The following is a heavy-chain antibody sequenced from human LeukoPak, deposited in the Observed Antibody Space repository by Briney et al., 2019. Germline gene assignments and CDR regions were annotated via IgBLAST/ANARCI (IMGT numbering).Heavy chain of an antibody. D-gene: IGHD3-10*01. CDR3: ARDAHIVRGVNPLDY. V-gene: IGHV3-48*02. CDR2: ISSRSSTI. CDR1: GFTFSSYS. J-gene: IGHJ4*02. Sequence: GGSLRLSCAASGFTFSSYSMNWVRQAPGKGLEWVSFISSRSSTIYYADSVKGRFTISRDNAKDSLSLQMNSLRDEDTAVYYCARDAHIVRGVNPLDYWGQGTLVTVSS.